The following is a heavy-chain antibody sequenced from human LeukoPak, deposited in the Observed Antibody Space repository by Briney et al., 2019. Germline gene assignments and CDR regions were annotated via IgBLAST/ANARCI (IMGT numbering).Heavy chain of an antibody. CDR2: XXXXGSEK. J-gene: IGHJ5*02. V-gene: IGHV3-7*01. Sequence: PGGSLRLSCAASGFTFSSYWMSWVRQAPGKGLXXXXXXXXXGSEKYYVDSVKGRFTISRDNAKNSLYLQMNSLRAEDTAVYYCARDRAVVVVAASRWFDPWGQGTLVTVSS. CDR3: ARDRAVVVVAASRWFDP. D-gene: IGHD2-15*01. CDR1: GFTFSSYW.